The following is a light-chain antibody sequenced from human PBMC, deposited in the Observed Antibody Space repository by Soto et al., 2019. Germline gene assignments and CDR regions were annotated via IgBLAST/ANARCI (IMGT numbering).Light chain of an antibody. CDR2: DAS. V-gene: IGKV3D-20*01. Sequence: ETVLTQSPATLSLSPGDRATLSCGASQRINDNYLAWYQQKPGLAPRLLIYDASTRAPGIPDRFSGSGSGAAFTLTISRLEPEDFAVYYCQQYSNLPPNTFGQGTKLEIK. J-gene: IGKJ2*01. CDR3: QQYSNLPPNT. CDR1: QRINDNY.